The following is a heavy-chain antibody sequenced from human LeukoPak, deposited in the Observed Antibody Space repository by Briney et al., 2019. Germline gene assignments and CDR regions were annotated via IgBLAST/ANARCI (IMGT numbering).Heavy chain of an antibody. CDR3: AKTTGYSSSWYDY. D-gene: IGHD6-13*01. CDR1: GFTFSSYA. Sequence: PGGSLRLPCAASGFTFSSYAMSWVRQAPGKGLEWVSAISGSGGSTYYADSVKGRFTISRDNSKNTLYLQMNSLRAEDTAVYYCAKTTGYSSSWYDYWGQGTLVTVSS. J-gene: IGHJ4*02. CDR2: ISGSGGST. V-gene: IGHV3-23*01.